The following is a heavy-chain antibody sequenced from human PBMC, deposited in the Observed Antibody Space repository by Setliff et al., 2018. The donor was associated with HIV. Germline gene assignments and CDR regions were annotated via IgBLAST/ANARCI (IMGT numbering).Heavy chain of an antibody. D-gene: IGHD2-15*01. CDR3: ARAGVVEGYYYYYYMDV. Sequence: LGESLRLSCATSGFTFDSYSIIWVRQAPGKGLEWVSYISGLGGGTIYYADSVRGRFTISRDDAEKSVYLQMNSLRAEDTAVYYCARAGVVEGYYYYYYMDVRGKGTTVTVS. CDR1: GFTFDSYS. CDR2: ISGLGGGTI. V-gene: IGHV3-48*01. J-gene: IGHJ6*03.